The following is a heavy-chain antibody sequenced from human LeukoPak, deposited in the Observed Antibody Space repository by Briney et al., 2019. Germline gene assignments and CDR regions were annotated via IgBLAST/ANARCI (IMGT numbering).Heavy chain of an antibody. Sequence: ASVKVSCKASGYTFTSYGISWVRQAPGQGLEWMGWISAYNGNTNYAQKLQGRVTITTDESTSTAYMELSSLRSEDTAVYYCARGVLVPAAAYYFDYWGQGTLVTVSS. J-gene: IGHJ4*02. CDR3: ARGVLVPAAAYYFDY. CDR1: GYTFTSYG. V-gene: IGHV1-18*01. CDR2: ISAYNGNT. D-gene: IGHD2-2*01.